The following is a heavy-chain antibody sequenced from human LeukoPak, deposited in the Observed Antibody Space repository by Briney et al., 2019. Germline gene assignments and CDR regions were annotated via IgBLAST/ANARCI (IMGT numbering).Heavy chain of an antibody. Sequence: GGSLRLSCAASGFTFSSYEMNWVRQAPGKGLEWVSYISSSGSTIYYADSVKGRFTISRENAKNSLYLQMNSLRAEDTAVYYCARDSYYYDSSGLITEYFQHWGQGTLVTVSS. V-gene: IGHV3-48*03. CDR3: ARDSYYYDSSGLITEYFQH. J-gene: IGHJ1*01. CDR1: GFTFSSYE. D-gene: IGHD3-22*01. CDR2: ISSSGSTI.